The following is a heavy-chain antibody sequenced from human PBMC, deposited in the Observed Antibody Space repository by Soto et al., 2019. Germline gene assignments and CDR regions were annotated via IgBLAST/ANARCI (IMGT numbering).Heavy chain of an antibody. V-gene: IGHV4-61*01. J-gene: IGHJ6*02. D-gene: IGHD3-9*01. Sequence: SETLSLTCTVSGGSVSSGSYYWSWIRQPPGKGLEWIGYIYYSGSTNYNPSLKSRVTISVDTSKNQFSLKLSSVTAADTAVYYCARRPYFDWLLSTDYYYYGMDVWGQGTTVTVSS. CDR1: GGSVSSGSYY. CDR3: ARRPYFDWLLSTDYYYYGMDV. CDR2: IYYSGST.